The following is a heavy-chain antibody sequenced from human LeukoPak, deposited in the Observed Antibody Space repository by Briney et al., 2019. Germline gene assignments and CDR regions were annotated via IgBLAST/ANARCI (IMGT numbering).Heavy chain of an antibody. Sequence: GGSLRLSCAASGFTFSSYAMHWVRQAPGKGPEWVAVISYDGSNKYYAGSVKGRFTISRDNSKNTMYLQMNSLRAEDTAVYYCARAVYCSSNSCYGIDYWGQGTLVTVSS. CDR2: ISYDGSNK. J-gene: IGHJ4*02. D-gene: IGHD2-2*01. V-gene: IGHV3-30*04. CDR1: GFTFSSYA. CDR3: ARAVYCSSNSCYGIDY.